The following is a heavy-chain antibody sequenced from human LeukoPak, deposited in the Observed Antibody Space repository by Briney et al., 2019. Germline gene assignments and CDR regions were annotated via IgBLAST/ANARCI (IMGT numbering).Heavy chain of an antibody. Sequence: SETLSLTCTVSGGSISTYYWTWIRQPPGKGLEWIGYIYYSGGINCNPSLKSRVTISVDTSKNQFSLKLSSVTAADTAVYYCARGDYGTGFDPWGQGTLVSVSS. J-gene: IGHJ5*02. D-gene: IGHD4-17*01. V-gene: IGHV4-59*01. CDR2: IYYSGGI. CDR3: ARGDYGTGFDP. CDR1: GGSISTYY.